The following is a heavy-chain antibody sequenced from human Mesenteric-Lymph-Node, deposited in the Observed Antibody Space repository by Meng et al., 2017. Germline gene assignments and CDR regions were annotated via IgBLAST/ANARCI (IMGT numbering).Heavy chain of an antibody. Sequence: ASVKVSCKASGYTFTSYGIGWVRQAPGQGLEWMGWISAYNGNTNYAQKLQGRVTMTTDTSTSTAYMELRSLRSEDTAVYYCARGFGGYDRLNDAFDIWGQGTMVTVSS. J-gene: IGHJ3*02. V-gene: IGHV1-18*01. CDR3: ARGFGGYDRLNDAFDI. CDR2: ISAYNGNT. D-gene: IGHD5-12*01. CDR1: GYTFTSYG.